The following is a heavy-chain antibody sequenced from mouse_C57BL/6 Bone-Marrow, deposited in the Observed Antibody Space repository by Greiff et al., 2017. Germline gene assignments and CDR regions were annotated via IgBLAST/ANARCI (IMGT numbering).Heavy chain of an antibody. D-gene: IGHD2-2*01. Sequence: VKLMESGAELARPGASVKMSCKASGYTFTSYTMHWVKQRPGQGLEWIGYINPSSGYTKYNQKFKDKATLTADKSSSTAYMQLSSLTSEDSAVYYCARWLPGYWYFDVWGTGTTVTVSS. CDR1: GYTFTSYT. CDR2: INPSSGYT. J-gene: IGHJ1*03. V-gene: IGHV1-4*01. CDR3: ARWLPGYWYFDV.